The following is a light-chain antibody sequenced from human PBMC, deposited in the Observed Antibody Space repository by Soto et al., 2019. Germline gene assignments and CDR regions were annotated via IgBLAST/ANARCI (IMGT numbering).Light chain of an antibody. CDR3: AAWDDSLSGHYV. J-gene: IGLJ1*01. V-gene: IGLV1-47*02. Sequence: QLVLTQPPSVSGTPGQRVTISCSGSSSNIGSNYVYWYQQLPGTAPKLLIYSNNQRPSGLPDRFSGSKSGTSASLAISGLRSEDEADYYCAAWDDSLSGHYVFGTGTKLTVL. CDR2: SNN. CDR1: SSNIGSNY.